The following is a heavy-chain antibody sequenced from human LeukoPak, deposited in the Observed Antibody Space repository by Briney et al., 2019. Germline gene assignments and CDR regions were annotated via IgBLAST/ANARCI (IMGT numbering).Heavy chain of an antibody. Sequence: SETLSLTCNVSGGSISSYYWSWIRQPPGKGLEWMGYIYYSGSTNYNPSLKSRVTISLDTSKNQFSLKLSSVTAADTAVYYCARDVSAAITVNYYYYYMDVWGKGTTVTVSS. CDR1: GGSISSYY. CDR3: ARDVSAAITVNYYYYYMDV. CDR2: IYYSGST. V-gene: IGHV4-59*12. J-gene: IGHJ6*03. D-gene: IGHD2-2*01.